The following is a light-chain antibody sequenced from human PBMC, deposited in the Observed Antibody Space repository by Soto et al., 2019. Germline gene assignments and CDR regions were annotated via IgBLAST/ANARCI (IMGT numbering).Light chain of an antibody. Sequence: QSVLTQPRSVSGSPGQSVTISCTGTNSDVGGYNYVSWYQQYPGKAPKLMISGVSERPSGVPDRFSGSKSGNTASLTISGLQAEDEADYYWCSYVDTDTWVFGGGTKVTVL. J-gene: IGLJ3*02. CDR2: GVS. V-gene: IGLV2-11*01. CDR3: CSYVDTDTWV. CDR1: NSDVGGYNY.